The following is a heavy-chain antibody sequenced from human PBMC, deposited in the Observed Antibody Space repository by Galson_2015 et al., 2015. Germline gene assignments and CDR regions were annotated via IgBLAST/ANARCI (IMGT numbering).Heavy chain of an antibody. J-gene: IGHJ3*02. CDR3: ARGGARYSGSALDI. D-gene: IGHD5-12*01. V-gene: IGHV3-7*01. CDR2: IKQDGSEK. CDR1: GFTFSSYW. Sequence: SLRLSCAASGFTFSSYWMSWVRQAPGKGLEWVADIKQDGSEKYYVDSVKGRFTISRDNAKNSLYLQMNSLRAEDTAVYYCARGGARYSGSALDIWGQGTMVTVSS.